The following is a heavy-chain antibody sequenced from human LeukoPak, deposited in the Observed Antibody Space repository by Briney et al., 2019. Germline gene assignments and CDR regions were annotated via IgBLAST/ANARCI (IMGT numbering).Heavy chain of an antibody. V-gene: IGHV3-9*03. Sequence: GGSLRLSCAASGFTFDDYAMHWVRHAPGKGLEWVSGISWNSGSIGYADSVKGRFTISRDNAKNSLYLQMNSLRAEDMALYYCAKMQAEHYYDSSGYFDYWGQGTLVTVSS. J-gene: IGHJ4*02. CDR3: AKMQAEHYYDSSGYFDY. CDR2: ISWNSGSI. CDR1: GFTFDDYA. D-gene: IGHD3-22*01.